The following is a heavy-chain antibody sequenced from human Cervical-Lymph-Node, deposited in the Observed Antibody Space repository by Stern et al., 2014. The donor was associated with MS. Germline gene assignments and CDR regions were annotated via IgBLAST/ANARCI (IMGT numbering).Heavy chain of an antibody. Sequence: QVQLVQSGSELKKPGASVKVSCKASGYTFTSYAMNWVRQAPGQGLEWMGWINTNTGNPTYSQGFTGRVVFSLDTSVSTAYLQIRSLKAEDTAVYCCATLGIAARHYYYYGMDVWGQGTTVTVSS. D-gene: IGHD6-6*01. CDR3: ATLGIAARHYYYYGMDV. CDR1: GYTFTSYA. V-gene: IGHV7-4-1*01. J-gene: IGHJ6*02. CDR2: INTNTGNP.